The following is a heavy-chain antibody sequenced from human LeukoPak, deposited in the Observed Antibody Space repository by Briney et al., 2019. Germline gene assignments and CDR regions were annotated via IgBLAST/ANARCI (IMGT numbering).Heavy chain of an antibody. J-gene: IGHJ4*02. V-gene: IGHV4-4*07. Sequence: SETLSLTCTVSDGSLINYFWTWIRRPAGKGLEWIGLVYTSGSTNYNASLRGRLTMSIDTSKNQFSLKLSSVTAADTAVYYCARAEVLPDYYAISGGFDYWGQGTLVTVSS. CDR3: ARAEVLPDYYAISGGFDY. D-gene: IGHD3-10*01. CDR2: VYTSGST. CDR1: DGSLINYF.